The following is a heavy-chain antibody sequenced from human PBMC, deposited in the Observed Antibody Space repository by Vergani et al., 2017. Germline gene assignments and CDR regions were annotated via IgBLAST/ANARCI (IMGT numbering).Heavy chain of an antibody. J-gene: IGHJ4*02. Sequence: QVQLQESGPGLVKPPGTLCLTCAVSGDSISSNNCWTWVRQPPGKGLEWIGEICHTEDTKYSPSLKSRVTVSVDESRNLFSLRLNSVTAADTAVYYCATIGYRRWGYYFDYWAQGILVTVSS. CDR1: GDSISSNNC. CDR2: ICHTEDT. D-gene: IGHD2-2*02. CDR3: ATIGYRRWGYYFDY. V-gene: IGHV4-4*03.